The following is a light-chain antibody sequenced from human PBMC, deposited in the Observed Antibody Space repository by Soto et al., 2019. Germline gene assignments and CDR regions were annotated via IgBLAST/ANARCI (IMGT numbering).Light chain of an antibody. Sequence: EIVMTLSPATLSVSPGERATLSCRASQSVNSDLAWYQQKPGQAPRLPIYGASTRATGVPTRFSGSGSGTEFTLTISSLQSEDFAVYYCQQFNNWPLTFGGGTKVDIK. CDR1: QSVNSD. CDR2: GAS. CDR3: QQFNNWPLT. J-gene: IGKJ4*01. V-gene: IGKV3-15*01.